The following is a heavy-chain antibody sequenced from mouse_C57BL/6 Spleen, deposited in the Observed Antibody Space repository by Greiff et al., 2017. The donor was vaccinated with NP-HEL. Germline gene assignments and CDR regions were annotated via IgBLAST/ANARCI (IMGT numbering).Heavy chain of an antibody. V-gene: IGHV14-1*01. CDR3: TTLYYGSSYYSAMDY. CDR2: IDPEDGDT. Sequence: VQLQQSGAELVRPGASVKLSCTASGFNIKDYYMHWVKQRPEQGLEWIGRIDPEDGDTEYAPKFQGKATMTADTSSNTAYLQLSSLTSEDTAVYYCTTLYYGSSYYSAMDYWGQGTSVTVSS. D-gene: IGHD1-1*01. J-gene: IGHJ4*01. CDR1: GFNIKDYY.